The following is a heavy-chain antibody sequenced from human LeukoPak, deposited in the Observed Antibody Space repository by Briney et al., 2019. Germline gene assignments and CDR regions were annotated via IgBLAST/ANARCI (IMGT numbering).Heavy chain of an antibody. CDR3: ARALLSPTLWTGHFDL. Sequence: ADPLSLTCSVWGGPLSDYYWSSVRQPAGGGLEWCGSLHFSGTTYYNPSLKSRFTMSIDTSKNQFSLKLSSVTAADTAVYYCARALLSPTLWTGHFDLWGRGTLVTVSS. CDR1: GGPLSDYY. V-gene: IGHV4-4*07. J-gene: IGHJ2*01. D-gene: IGHD3/OR15-3a*01. CDR2: LHFSGTT.